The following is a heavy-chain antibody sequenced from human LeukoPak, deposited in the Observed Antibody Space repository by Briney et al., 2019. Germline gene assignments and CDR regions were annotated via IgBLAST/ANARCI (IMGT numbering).Heavy chain of an antibody. V-gene: IGHV2-5*01. CDR1: GFSLSTSGVG. Sequence: SGPTLVNPTQTLTLTCTFSGFSLSTSGVGVGWIRQPPGKALECLTLIYWNDDKRHSPSLKSRLTITKDTSKNQVVLTMTNMDPVDTATYYCAHRWTGIAEAAVIDYWGQGTLVTVSS. D-gene: IGHD6-13*01. CDR3: AHRWTGIAEAAVIDY. CDR2: IYWNDDK. J-gene: IGHJ4*02.